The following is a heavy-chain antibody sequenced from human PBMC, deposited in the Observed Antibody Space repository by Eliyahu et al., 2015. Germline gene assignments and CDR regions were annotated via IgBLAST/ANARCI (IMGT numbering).Heavy chain of an antibody. J-gene: IGHJ4*02. V-gene: IGHV3-48*03. Sequence: VSYISSSGATIYYADSVKGRFTISKDNAKNSLSLQMNSLRVEDTAVYYCARGAPSGTYPYYSDYWGQGTPVTVSS. D-gene: IGHD1-26*01. CDR2: ISSSGATI. CDR3: ARGAPSGTYPYYSDY.